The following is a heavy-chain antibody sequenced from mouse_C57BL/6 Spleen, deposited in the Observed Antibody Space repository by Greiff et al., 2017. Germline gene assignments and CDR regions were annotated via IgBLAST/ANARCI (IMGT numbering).Heavy chain of an antibody. Sequence: VHLVESGAELVRPGASVTLSCKASGYTFTDYEMHWVKQTPVHGLEWIGAIDPETGGTAYNQKFKGKAILTADKSSSTAYMELRSLTSEDSAVYYCTRSYYGSSWVDYWGQGTTLTVSS. J-gene: IGHJ2*01. CDR2: IDPETGGT. V-gene: IGHV1-15*01. CDR1: GYTFTDYE. D-gene: IGHD1-1*01. CDR3: TRSYYGSSWVDY.